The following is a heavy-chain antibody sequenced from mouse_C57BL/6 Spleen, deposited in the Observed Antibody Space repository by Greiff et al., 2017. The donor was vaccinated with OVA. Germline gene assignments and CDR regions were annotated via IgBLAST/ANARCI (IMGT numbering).Heavy chain of an antibody. V-gene: IGHV1-5*01. CDR2: IYPGNSDT. J-gene: IGHJ2*01. D-gene: IGHD2-5*01. Sequence: EVQLQQSGTVLARPGASVKMSCKTSGYTFTSYWMHWVKQRPGQGLEWIGAIYPGNSDTSYNQKFKGKAKLTAVTSASTAYMELSSLTTEDSAVYYYTRRDYSNYLYYFDYWGQGTTLTVSS. CDR3: TRRDYSNYLYYFDY. CDR1: GYTFTSYW.